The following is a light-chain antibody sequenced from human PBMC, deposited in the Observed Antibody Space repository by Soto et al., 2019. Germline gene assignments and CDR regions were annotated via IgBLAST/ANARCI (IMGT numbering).Light chain of an antibody. CDR1: SSDVANYKY. J-gene: IGLJ1*01. CDR3: CSYAGTYTRG. Sequence: QSALTQPPTVSASPGQSVTMSFTITSSDVANYKYVSWYQQHPGKAPKLMIYDVNKRPSGVPYRFSGSKSGNTASLTISGLQAEDEADYYCCSYAGTYTRGFGTGTKVTVL. CDR2: DVN. V-gene: IGLV2-11*01.